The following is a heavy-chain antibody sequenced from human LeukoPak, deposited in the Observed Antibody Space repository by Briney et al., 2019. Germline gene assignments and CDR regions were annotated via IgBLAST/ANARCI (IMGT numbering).Heavy chain of an antibody. D-gene: IGHD3-3*01. J-gene: IGHJ4*02. CDR1: GYTFTSYG. CDR3: ARVPLDDIWSGYYLLAY. Sequence: GASVKVSCKASGYTFTSYGISWVRQAPGQGLEWMGWISAYNGNTNYAQKLQGRVTMTTDTSTSTAYMELRSLRSDDTAVYYCARVPLDDIWSGYYLLAYWGQGTLVTVSS. CDR2: ISAYNGNT. V-gene: IGHV1-18*01.